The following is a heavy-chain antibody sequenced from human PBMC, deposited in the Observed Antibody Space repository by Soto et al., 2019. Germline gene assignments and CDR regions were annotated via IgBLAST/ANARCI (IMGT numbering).Heavy chain of an antibody. J-gene: IGHJ6*02. CDR1: GGTFRTSA. CDR2: IMPVFRRP. V-gene: IGHV1-69*12. Sequence: QVQLVQSGAEVKKPGSSVKVSCKASGGTFRTSAISWVRQAPGQGLEWVGGIMPVFRRPKYAQNFQDRVTVTAGESTSTAYMGLNSLRSDDTAVYYCARDKDRLQLGGNYYFILDVWGQGTAVTVSS. D-gene: IGHD1-1*01. CDR3: ARDKDRLQLGGNYYFILDV.